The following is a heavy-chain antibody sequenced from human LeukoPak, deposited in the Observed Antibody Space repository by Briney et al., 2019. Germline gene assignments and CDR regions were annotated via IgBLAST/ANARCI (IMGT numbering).Heavy chain of an antibody. J-gene: IGHJ4*02. CDR1: GFTFSSYA. CDR3: ARTHGIVGASYYFDY. V-gene: IGHV3-48*04. D-gene: IGHD1-26*01. Sequence: GGSLRLSCAASGFTFSSYAMSWVRQAPGKGLEWVSAISGSGSTIYYADSVKGRFTISRDNAKNSLYLQMNSLRAEDTAVYYCARTHGIVGASYYFDYWGQGTLVTVSS. CDR2: ISGSGSTI.